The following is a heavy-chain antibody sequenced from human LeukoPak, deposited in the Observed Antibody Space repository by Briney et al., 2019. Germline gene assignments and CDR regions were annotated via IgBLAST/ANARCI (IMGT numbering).Heavy chain of an antibody. CDR2: ISACNGNT. D-gene: IGHD3-10*01. CDR1: GYTFTSYG. Sequence: GASVKVSCEASGYTFTSYGISWVRQAPGQGLEWMGWISACNGNTNYAQKFQGRVTMTRDTSISTAYMELSRLRSDDTAVYYCARGSMVGSYYMDVWGKGTTVTVSS. V-gene: IGHV1-18*01. CDR3: ARGSMVGSYYMDV. J-gene: IGHJ6*03.